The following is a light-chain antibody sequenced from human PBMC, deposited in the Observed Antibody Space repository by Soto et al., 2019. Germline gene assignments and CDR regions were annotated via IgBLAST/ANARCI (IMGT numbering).Light chain of an antibody. CDR3: SSYRSGSSPGV. V-gene: IGLV2-14*01. CDR2: VVS. CDR1: ASDIGGYNY. J-gene: IGLJ1*01. Sequence: QSVLTQPASVSGSPGQSITISCTGTASDIGGYNYVSWYQQYPGKAPKLIIFVVSNRPSGVSNRFSGSKSGNTASLTISGLQAEDESDYYCSSYRSGSSPGVFGTGTKLTVL.